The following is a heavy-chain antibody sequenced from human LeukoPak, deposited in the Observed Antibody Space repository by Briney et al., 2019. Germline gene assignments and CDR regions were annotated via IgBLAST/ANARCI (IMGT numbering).Heavy chain of an antibody. Sequence: GESLKISCQGSGYSFTRYWIGWVRQMPGKGLEWMGIIYPGDSDTRYSPSFQGQVTMSADKSTNTAYLQWSSLKASDTAIYHCVRRDSSGWYYFDYWGQGTLVTVSS. CDR3: VRRDSSGWYYFDY. V-gene: IGHV5-51*01. J-gene: IGHJ4*02. CDR1: GYSFTRYW. CDR2: IYPGDSDT. D-gene: IGHD6-19*01.